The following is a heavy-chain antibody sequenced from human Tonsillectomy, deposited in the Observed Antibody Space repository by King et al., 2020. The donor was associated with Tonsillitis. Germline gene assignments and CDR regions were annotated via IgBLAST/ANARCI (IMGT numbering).Heavy chain of an antibody. J-gene: IGHJ3*02. D-gene: IGHD5-12*01. CDR2: TYYSGST. Sequence: QLQESGPGLVKPSETLSLTCTVSGGSISSSSYYWGWIRQPPGKGLEWIGSTYYSGSTYYNPSLKSRVTISIDPSKHQFSLKLGSVTAAETAVYYCARRGYSYGDDAFDIWGQGTMVTVS. V-gene: IGHV4-39*01. CDR1: GGSISSSSYY. CDR3: ARRGYSYGDDAFDI.